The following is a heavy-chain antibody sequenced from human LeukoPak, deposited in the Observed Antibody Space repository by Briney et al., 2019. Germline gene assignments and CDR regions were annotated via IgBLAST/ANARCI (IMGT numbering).Heavy chain of an antibody. CDR1: GYTFTSYY. D-gene: IGHD3-3*01. V-gene: IGHV1-46*01. CDR3: ARDPTRFLENLGEIDY. J-gene: IGHJ4*02. Sequence: ASVKVSCKASGYTFTSYYMHWVRQAPGQGLEWMGIMNPSGGSTSYAQKFQGRVTMTRDMSTSTVYMELSSLRSEDTAVYYCARDPTRFLENLGEIDYWGQGTLVTVSS. CDR2: MNPSGGST.